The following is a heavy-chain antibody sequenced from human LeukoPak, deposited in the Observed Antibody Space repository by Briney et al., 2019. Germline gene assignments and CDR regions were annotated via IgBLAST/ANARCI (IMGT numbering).Heavy chain of an antibody. V-gene: IGHV3-64*01. CDR2: VSSNGGST. Sequence: PGGTLRLSCAASGFTFSSYAMHWVRQAPGKGLEYVSAVSSNGGSTYYANSVKGRFTISRDNSKNTLYLQMGSLRAEDMAVYYCARVGDGDAFDIWGQGTMVTVSS. CDR1: GFTFSSYA. D-gene: IGHD3-10*01. J-gene: IGHJ3*02. CDR3: ARVGDGDAFDI.